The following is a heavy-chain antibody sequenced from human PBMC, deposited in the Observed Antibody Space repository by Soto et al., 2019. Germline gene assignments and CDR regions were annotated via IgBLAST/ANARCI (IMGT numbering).Heavy chain of an antibody. Sequence: QVQLVESGAEVKKPGASVKVSCKASGYTFTSYGISWVRQAPGQGLEWMGWISAYNSNTNYAQKLQGRVTMTTDTSTSTAYMELRSLRSDDTAVYYCARDHYCSGGSCYEYYGMDVWGQGTTVTVSS. V-gene: IGHV1-18*01. J-gene: IGHJ6*02. CDR1: GYTFTSYG. CDR3: ARDHYCSGGSCYEYYGMDV. D-gene: IGHD2-15*01. CDR2: ISAYNSNT.